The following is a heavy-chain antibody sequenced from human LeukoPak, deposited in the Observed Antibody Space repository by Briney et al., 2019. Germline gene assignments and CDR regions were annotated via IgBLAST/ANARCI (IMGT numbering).Heavy chain of an antibody. CDR1: GFTFNSYA. CDR3: ARDPLS. Sequence: GRSLRLSCAASGFTFNSYAMHWVRQAPGKGLEWVTVISYDGSNRYYADSVKGRFTISRDNSKNTLYLQMNSLRAEDTAVYYCARDPLSWGQGTLVTVSS. CDR2: ISYDGSNR. V-gene: IGHV3-30-3*01. J-gene: IGHJ5*02.